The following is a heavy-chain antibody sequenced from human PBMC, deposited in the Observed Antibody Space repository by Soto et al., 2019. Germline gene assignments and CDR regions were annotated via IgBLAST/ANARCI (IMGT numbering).Heavy chain of an antibody. CDR3: ARLSGDHSAFFSYGMDA. CDR1: GFTFDTYW. CDR2: INSDGTIS. Sequence: GGSLRLSCAASGFTFDTYWMNWVRQAPGKGPEWLSGINSDGTISSYADSVKGRFTISRDNARNTLSLQMNSLRADDTAVYYRARLSGDHSAFFSYGMDAWGQGTTVTV. D-gene: IGHD2-21*01. J-gene: IGHJ6*02. V-gene: IGHV3-74*01.